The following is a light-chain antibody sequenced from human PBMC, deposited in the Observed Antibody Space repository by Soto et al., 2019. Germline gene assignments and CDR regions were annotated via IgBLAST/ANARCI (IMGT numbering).Light chain of an antibody. V-gene: IGLV2-14*01. Sequence: QSALTQPASVSGSPGQSITISCTGTSSDVGSYNYVSWYQQHPVKAPKLMIYDVSNRPSGVSIRFSGSKSGNTASLTISGLQAEDEADYYCSSYTGSSTLSVFGTGTKVTVL. CDR2: DVS. J-gene: IGLJ1*01. CDR1: SSDVGSYNY. CDR3: SSYTGSSTLSV.